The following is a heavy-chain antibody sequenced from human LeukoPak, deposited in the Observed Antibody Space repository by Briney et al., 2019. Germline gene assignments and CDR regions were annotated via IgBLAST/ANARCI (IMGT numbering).Heavy chain of an antibody. D-gene: IGHD3-9*01. J-gene: IGHJ4*02. CDR2: INHSGSA. CDR1: GGSFSGYY. Sequence: SETLSLTCAVYGGSFSGYYWSWIRQPPGKGLEWIGEINHSGSANYNPSLKSRVTISVDTSKNQFSLKLSSVTAADTAVYYCARRRYFDWSPIGYWGQGTLVTVSS. V-gene: IGHV4-34*01. CDR3: ARRRYFDWSPIGY.